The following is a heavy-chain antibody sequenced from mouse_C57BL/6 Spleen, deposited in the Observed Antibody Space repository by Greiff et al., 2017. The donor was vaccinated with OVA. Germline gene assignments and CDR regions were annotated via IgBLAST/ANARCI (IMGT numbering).Heavy chain of an antibody. V-gene: IGHV5-17*01. CDR1: GFTFSDYG. D-gene: IGHD2-3*01. CDR3: ARPLYDGYGGY. Sequence: DVQLVESGGGLVKPGGSLKLSCAASGFTFSDYGMHWVRQAPEKGLEWVAYISSGSSTIYYADTVKGRFTISRDNAKNTLFLQMTSLRSEDTAMYYCARPLYDGYGGYWGQGTLVTVSA. J-gene: IGHJ3*01. CDR2: ISSGSSTI.